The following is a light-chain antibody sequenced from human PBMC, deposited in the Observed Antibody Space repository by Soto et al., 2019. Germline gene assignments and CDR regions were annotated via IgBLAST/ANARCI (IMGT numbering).Light chain of an antibody. CDR2: EVS. CDR1: SSDVGAYNY. V-gene: IGLV2-14*01. Sequence: QSALTQPASVSGSPGQSITISCTGTSSDVGAYNYVSWFQQHPGKAPTLIISEVSNRPSGVSNRFSGSKSGNAAPLTISGLQAGDEADYFCFSFTTDWTHVFGTGTKVTVL. J-gene: IGLJ1*01. CDR3: FSFTTDWTHV.